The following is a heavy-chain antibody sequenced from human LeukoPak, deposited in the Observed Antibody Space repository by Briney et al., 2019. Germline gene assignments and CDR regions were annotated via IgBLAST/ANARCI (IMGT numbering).Heavy chain of an antibody. J-gene: IGHJ3*02. CDR2: INPNSGGT. CDR1: GYTFTAYY. Sequence: ASVKVSCKASGYTFTAYYMHWVRQAPGQGLEWMGWINPNSGGTNYAQKFQGRATMTRDTSISTAYMELSRLRSDDTAVYYCARGPIYYYDSRGAFDIWGQGTMVTVSS. D-gene: IGHD3-22*01. V-gene: IGHV1-2*02. CDR3: ARGPIYYYDSRGAFDI.